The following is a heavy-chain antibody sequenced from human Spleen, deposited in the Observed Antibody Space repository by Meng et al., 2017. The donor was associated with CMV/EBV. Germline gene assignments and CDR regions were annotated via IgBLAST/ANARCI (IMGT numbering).Heavy chain of an antibody. J-gene: IGHJ4*02. V-gene: IGHV3-30-3*01. D-gene: IGHD6-19*01. CDR1: GFTFSSYA. CDR3: ARAGYSSGWYYFDY. Sequence: GGSLRLSCAASGFTFSSYAMHWVRQAPGKGLEWVAVIPYDGSNKYYADSVKGRFTISRDNSKNTLYLQMNSLRAEDTAVYYCARAGYSSGWYYFDYWGQGTLVTVSS. CDR2: IPYDGSNK.